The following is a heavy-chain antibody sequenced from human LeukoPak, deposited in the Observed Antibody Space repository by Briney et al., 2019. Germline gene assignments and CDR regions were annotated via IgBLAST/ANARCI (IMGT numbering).Heavy chain of an antibody. CDR3: ARSVVPAGHYMDV. Sequence: GASVKVSCKASGYTFTSYDINWVRQATGQGLEWMGWMNPNSGNTGYAQKFQGRVTITADKSTSTAYMELSSLRSDDTAVYYCARSVVPAGHYMDVWGKGTTVTVSS. V-gene: IGHV1-8*01. CDR1: GYTFTSYD. CDR2: MNPNSGNT. J-gene: IGHJ6*03. D-gene: IGHD2-2*01.